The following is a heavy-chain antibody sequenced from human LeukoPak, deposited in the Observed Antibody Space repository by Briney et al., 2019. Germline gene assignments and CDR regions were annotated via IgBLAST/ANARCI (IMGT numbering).Heavy chain of an antibody. V-gene: IGHV4-4*03. CDR2: MHHSGRT. CDR1: GASITSNNW. CDR3: ARAQEGCSRASCYLEP. Sequence: VIPRETLSLTCAISGASITSNNWWIWVRQPPGKGLEWIGEMHHSGRTNYNPSLKSRITISVDNSKNQVFLRLNSVAAADTALYYCARAQEGCSRASCYLEPWGQGTLVTVSS. D-gene: IGHD2-2*01. J-gene: IGHJ5*02.